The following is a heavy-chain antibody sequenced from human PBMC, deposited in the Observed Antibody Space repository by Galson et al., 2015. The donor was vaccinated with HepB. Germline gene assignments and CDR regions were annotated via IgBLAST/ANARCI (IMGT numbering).Heavy chain of an antibody. CDR2: ISAYNGNT. J-gene: IGHJ4*02. V-gene: IGHV1-18*01. Sequence: SVKVSCKASGYTLTSYGISWVRQAPGQGLEWMGWISAYNGNTNYAQKLQGRVTMTTDTSTSTAYMELRSLRSDDTAVYYCARVRIAVAGENYFDYWGQGTLVTVSS. D-gene: IGHD6-19*01. CDR1: GYTLTSYG. CDR3: ARVRIAVAGENYFDY.